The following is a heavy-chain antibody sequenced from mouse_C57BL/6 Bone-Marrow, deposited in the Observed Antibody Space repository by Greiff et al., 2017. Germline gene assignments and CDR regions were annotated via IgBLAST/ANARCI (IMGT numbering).Heavy chain of an antibody. CDR1: GYTFTSYW. J-gene: IGHJ1*03. Sequence: QVQLQQPGAELVMPGASVKLSCKASGYTFTSYWMHWVKQRPGQGLEWIGEIDPSDSYTNYNHKFKGKSTLTVDKSSSSAYIQLSSLTSEDSAVYYCAREYNWYFDVWGTGTTVTVSS. V-gene: IGHV1-69*01. D-gene: IGHD5-1*01. CDR3: AREYNWYFDV. CDR2: IDPSDSYT.